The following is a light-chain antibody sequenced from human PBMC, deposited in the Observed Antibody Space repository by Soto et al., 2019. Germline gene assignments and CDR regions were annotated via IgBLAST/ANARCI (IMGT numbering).Light chain of an antibody. CDR3: ISYKTDHTFL. J-gene: IGLJ1*01. V-gene: IGLV2-14*01. CDR1: ISDIGASNF. Sequence: QSLLTQPPSLSGSPGQSITVSCTGTISDIGASNFVSWYQHLPGRAPKVIIFEATNRPSGVSNRFSGSKSGITASLTISGLQADDEAEYFCISYKTDHTFLFGTGTKVNVL. CDR2: EAT.